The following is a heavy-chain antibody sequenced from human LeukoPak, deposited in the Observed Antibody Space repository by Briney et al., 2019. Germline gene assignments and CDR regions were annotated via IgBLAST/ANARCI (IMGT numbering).Heavy chain of an antibody. Sequence: SLKVSCKASGGTFSSYAISRVRQAPGQGREWMGGIIPIFGTANYAQKFHGRVTITTDESTSTAYMELSSLRSEDTAVYYCARGYRCNSPLWYYYMDVWGKGTTVTVAS. CDR2: IIPIFGTA. D-gene: IGHD4-23*01. V-gene: IGHV1-69*05. J-gene: IGHJ6*03. CDR1: GGTFSSYA. CDR3: ARGYRCNSPLWYYYMDV.